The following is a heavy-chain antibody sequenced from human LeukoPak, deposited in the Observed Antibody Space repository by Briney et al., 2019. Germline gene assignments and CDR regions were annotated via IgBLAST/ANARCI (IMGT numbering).Heavy chain of an antibody. CDR3: ARDVVVISSYYYYYMDV. V-gene: IGHV4-39*07. D-gene: IGHD3-22*01. Sequence: SETLSLTCTVSGGSISSSSYYWGWIRQPPGKGLEWIGSIYYSGSTYYNPSLKSRVTISVDTSKNQFSLKLSSVTAADTAVYYCARDVVVISSYYYYYMDVWGKGTTVTVSS. J-gene: IGHJ6*03. CDR1: GGSISSSSYY. CDR2: IYYSGST.